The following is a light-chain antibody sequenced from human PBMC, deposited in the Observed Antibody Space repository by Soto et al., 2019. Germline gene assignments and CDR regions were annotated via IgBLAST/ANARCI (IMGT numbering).Light chain of an antibody. CDR3: CSYAGSYTLWV. J-gene: IGLJ3*02. Sequence: QSVLTQPRSVSGSPGQAVTISCTGTSSDVGGYNYVSWYQQYPGKAPKVIIYDVSNRPSGVPDRFSGSKSGNTASLTISGLQAEDEADYYCCSYAGSYTLWVFGGGTKVTVL. V-gene: IGLV2-11*01. CDR1: SSDVGGYNY. CDR2: DVS.